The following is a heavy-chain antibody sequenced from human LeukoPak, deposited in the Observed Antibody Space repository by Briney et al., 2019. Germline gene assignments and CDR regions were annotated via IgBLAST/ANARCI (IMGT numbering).Heavy chain of an antibody. J-gene: IGHJ6*03. D-gene: IGHD5-12*01. Sequence: PSETLSLTCAVYGGSFSGYYWSWIRQPPGKGLEWIGEINHSGSTNYNPSLKSRVTISVDTSKNQFSLKLSSVTAADTAVYYCARPKNRRREVADYMDVWGKGTTVTISS. V-gene: IGHV4-34*01. CDR1: GGSFSGYY. CDR3: ARPKNRRREVADYMDV. CDR2: INHSGST.